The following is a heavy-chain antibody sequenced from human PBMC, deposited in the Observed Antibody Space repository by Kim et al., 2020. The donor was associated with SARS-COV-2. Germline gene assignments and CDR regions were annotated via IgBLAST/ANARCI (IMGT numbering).Heavy chain of an antibody. CDR3: TGYNYDQYYFDY. Sequence: SETLSLTCTVSGGSLSSSSYYWGWIRQPPGKGLEWIGSIYYTGSTQYNPSLKSRVTISVDTSKNQFSLKLSSVTAADTAVYFCTGYNYDQYYFDYWGQGTLVTVSS. V-gene: IGHV4-39*01. CDR2: IYYTGST. D-gene: IGHD5-18*01. J-gene: IGHJ4*02. CDR1: GGSLSSSSYY.